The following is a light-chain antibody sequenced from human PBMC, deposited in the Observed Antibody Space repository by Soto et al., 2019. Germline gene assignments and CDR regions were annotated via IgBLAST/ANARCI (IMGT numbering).Light chain of an antibody. Sequence: QSVLTQPASVSGSPGQSITISCTGTSSDVGGYNYVSWYQQHPGEAPKLVIYGVSNRPSGVSSRFSGSKSGNTASLTISGLQTEDEADYYCSSFTSRTTIIFGGGTKVTVL. J-gene: IGLJ2*01. V-gene: IGLV2-14*03. CDR1: SSDVGGYNY. CDR2: GVS. CDR3: SSFTSRTTII.